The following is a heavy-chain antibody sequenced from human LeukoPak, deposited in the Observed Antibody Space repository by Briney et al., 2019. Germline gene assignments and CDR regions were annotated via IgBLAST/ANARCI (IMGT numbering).Heavy chain of an antibody. CDR1: GFTFSRYA. CDR2: LCDRGGST. V-gene: IGHV3-23*01. Sequence: PGRSLRLSCAASGFTFSRYAMGWVRQAPGKGLEWVSALCDRGGSTYYADSVRGRFTISRDNSKNTLYLQMNGLRAEDTAIYFCAKDLDYYGSGSPWYFDSWGQGTLVTVSS. D-gene: IGHD3-10*01. J-gene: IGHJ4*02. CDR3: AKDLDYYGSGSPWYFDS.